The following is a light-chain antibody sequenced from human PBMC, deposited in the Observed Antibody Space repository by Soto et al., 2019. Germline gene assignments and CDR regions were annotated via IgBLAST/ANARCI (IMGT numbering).Light chain of an antibody. CDR1: SIGSKS. V-gene: IGLV3-21*02. CDR2: DDS. Sequence: SYELIQPPSVSVAPGQTARITCGGESIGSKSVHWYQKKPGQAPVLVVYDDSDRPSGIPERFSGSNSGNTATLTISRVEAGYEADYYCQVRDSSSDHVVFGGGTKVTVL. CDR3: QVRDSSSDHVV. J-gene: IGLJ2*01.